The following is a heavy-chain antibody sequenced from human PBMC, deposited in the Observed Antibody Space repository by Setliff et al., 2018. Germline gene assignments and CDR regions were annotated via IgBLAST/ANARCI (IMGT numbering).Heavy chain of an antibody. CDR2: IIPLFGTT. CDR1: GYKFNDYA. V-gene: IGHV1-69*15. Sequence: SGYKFNDYAISWVRQGPGQGLEWVGRIIPLFGTTHFAQEFQGRVTITADESTETTYMDLSSLRSEDTAVYYCARGYQVTPPRADALDIWGQGTLVTVSS. J-gene: IGHJ3*02. CDR3: ARGYQVTPPRADALDI. D-gene: IGHD2-2*01.